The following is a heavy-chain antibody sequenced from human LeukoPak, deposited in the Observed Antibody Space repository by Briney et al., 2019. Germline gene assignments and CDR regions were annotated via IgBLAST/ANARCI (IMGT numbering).Heavy chain of an antibody. CDR1: GGFFSSYY. D-gene: IGHD3-3*01. CDR3: ARGVVITGLDY. V-gene: IGHV4-59*01. CDR2: IYSSGNT. Sequence: SETLSLTCTVSGGFFSSYYWNWVRQTPGKGLEWIGSIYSSGNTNYNPSLKSRVTISVHTSKNQCSLMLTSVTAADTAVYYCARGVVITGLDYWGQGTLVTVSS. J-gene: IGHJ4*02.